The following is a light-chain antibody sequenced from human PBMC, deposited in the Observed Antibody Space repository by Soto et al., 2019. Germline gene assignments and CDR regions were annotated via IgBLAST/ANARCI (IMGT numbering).Light chain of an antibody. CDR1: SGGIASKF. CDR3: QSYDNFNSV. J-gene: IGLJ3*02. V-gene: IGLV6-57*01. Sequence: NFMLTQPHSVSESPGKTVTISCTRSSGGIASKFVQWYQQRPGRPPNIVVYEHSQRPSGVPDRFSGSIDSSSNSASLTISGLKSEDEADYYCQSYDNFNSVFGGGTKLTVL. CDR2: EHS.